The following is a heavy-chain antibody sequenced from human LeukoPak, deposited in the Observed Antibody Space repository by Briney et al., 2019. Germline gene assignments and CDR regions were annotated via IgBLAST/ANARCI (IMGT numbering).Heavy chain of an antibody. V-gene: IGHV4-30-2*01. CDR1: GGSISSGGYY. J-gene: IGHJ4*02. D-gene: IGHD3-3*01. Sequence: PSETLSLTCTVSGGSISSGGYYWSWIRQPPGRGLEWIGYIYHSVSTYYNPSLKSRVTISVDRSKNQFSLKLSSVTAADTAVYYCARAPDYDFWRGFDYWGQGTLVTVSS. CDR3: ARAPDYDFWRGFDY. CDR2: IYHSVST.